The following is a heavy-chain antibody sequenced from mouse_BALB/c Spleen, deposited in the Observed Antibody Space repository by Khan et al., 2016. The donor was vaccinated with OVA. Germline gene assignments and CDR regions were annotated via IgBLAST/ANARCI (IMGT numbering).Heavy chain of an antibody. CDR3: ARCLMDAMDY. Sequence: QVQLQQPGAELVRPGASVKLSCKASAYIFTDYWMNWVKQRPGQGLEWIGMIDPSDSETHYNQIFKDKATLTVDQSSSTAYMQLSSLTSVDSAVYYCARCLMDAMDYWGQGTSVTVSS. V-gene: IGHV1-61*01. J-gene: IGHJ4*01. CDR1: AYIFTDYW. CDR2: IDPSDSET.